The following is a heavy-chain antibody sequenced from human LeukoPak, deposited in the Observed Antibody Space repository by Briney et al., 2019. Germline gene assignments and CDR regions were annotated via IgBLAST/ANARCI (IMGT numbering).Heavy chain of an antibody. CDR3: ARAGGLWFGELFSFGYYYYYMDV. CDR1: GYTFTGYY. J-gene: IGHJ6*03. D-gene: IGHD3-10*01. Sequence: GASVKVSCKASGYTFTGYYMHWVRQAPGQGLEWMGWINPNSGGTNYAQKFQGRVTMTRDTSISTAYMELSRLRSDDTAVYYCARAGGLWFGELFSFGYYYYYMDVWGKGTTVTISS. V-gene: IGHV1-2*02. CDR2: INPNSGGT.